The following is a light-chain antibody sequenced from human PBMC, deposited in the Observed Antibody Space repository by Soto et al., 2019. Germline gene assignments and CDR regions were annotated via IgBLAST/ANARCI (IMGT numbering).Light chain of an antibody. Sequence: EIVLTQSPGTLSLFPGERATLSCRASQSISSNYLAWYQHKPGQAPRLLIHGASTRATGIPDRFSGAGSGTDFTLTISRLEPEDFAVYYCHQYGSAPAWTFGQGTKVEIK. V-gene: IGKV3-20*01. J-gene: IGKJ1*01. CDR3: HQYGSAPAWT. CDR2: GAS. CDR1: QSISSNY.